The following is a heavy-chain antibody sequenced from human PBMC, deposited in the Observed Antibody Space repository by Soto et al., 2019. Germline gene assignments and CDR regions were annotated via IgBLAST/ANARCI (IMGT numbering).Heavy chain of an antibody. J-gene: IGHJ4*02. CDR1: GYTFTSYA. Sequence: QVQLVQSGAEVKKPGASVKVSCKASGYTFTSYAMHRVRQAPGQRLEWMGWINAGNGNTKYSKKLQGRVTITRDTSASTVYMELSSLRSEDTAVYYCARDVGATGDWGQGTLVTVSS. CDR3: ARDVGATGD. CDR2: INAGNGNT. D-gene: IGHD1-26*01. V-gene: IGHV1-3*01.